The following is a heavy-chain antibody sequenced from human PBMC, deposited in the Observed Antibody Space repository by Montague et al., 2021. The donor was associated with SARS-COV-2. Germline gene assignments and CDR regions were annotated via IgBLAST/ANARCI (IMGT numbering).Heavy chain of an antibody. CDR2: ISSSSSTI. V-gene: IGHV3-48*04. Sequence: SLRLSCAASGFTFSSYSMNWVRQAPGKGLEWVSYISSSSSTIYYADSMKGRFTISRDNAKNSLYLQMNSLRAEDTAVYYCAREGEMATIWVGYYYYYGMDVWGQGTTVTVSS. J-gene: IGHJ6*02. CDR3: AREGEMATIWVGYYYYYGMDV. CDR1: GFTFSSYS. D-gene: IGHD5-24*01.